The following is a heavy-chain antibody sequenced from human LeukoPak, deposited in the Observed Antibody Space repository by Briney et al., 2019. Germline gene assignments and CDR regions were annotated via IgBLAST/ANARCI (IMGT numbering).Heavy chain of an antibody. CDR1: GITLSNYG. Sequence: GGSLRLSCAVSGITLSNYGMSWVRQAPGKGLEWVAGISGSGGGTKYADSVKGRFTISRDNPKNTLYLQMNSLRAEDTAVYFCAKRGVVIRVILVGFHKEAYYFDSWGQGALVTVSS. D-gene: IGHD3-22*01. CDR3: AKRGVVIRVILVGFHKEAYYFDS. J-gene: IGHJ4*02. CDR2: ISGSGGGT. V-gene: IGHV3-23*01.